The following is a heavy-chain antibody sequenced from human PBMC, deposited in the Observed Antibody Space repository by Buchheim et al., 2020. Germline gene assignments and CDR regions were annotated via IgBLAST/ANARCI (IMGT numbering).Heavy chain of an antibody. CDR2: IKQDGSEK. V-gene: IGHV3-7*03. CDR1: GFTSGSYW. J-gene: IGHJ4*02. CDR3: ATSFVGGY. Sequence: EVQLVESGGGLVQPGGSLRLSCAASGFTSGSYWISWVRQAPGKGLEWVANIKQDGSEKYYLDSVKGRFTISRDNAKNSLYLQLNSLRAEDTAVYYCATSFVGGYWGQGTL. D-gene: IGHD3-3*01.